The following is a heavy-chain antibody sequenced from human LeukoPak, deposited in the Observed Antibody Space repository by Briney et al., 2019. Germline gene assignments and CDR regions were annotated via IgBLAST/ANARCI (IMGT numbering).Heavy chain of an antibody. V-gene: IGHV3-66*01. CDR2: IYSGGST. CDR1: GFTVSTNY. Sequence: GGSLRLSCTASGFTVSTNYMSWVRQAPGKGLEWVSVIYSGGSTYYADSVKGRFTISRDNSKNTLYLQMNSLGAKDTAVYYCARYQKRYFDLWGRGTLVTVSS. CDR3: ARYQKRYFDL. J-gene: IGHJ2*01.